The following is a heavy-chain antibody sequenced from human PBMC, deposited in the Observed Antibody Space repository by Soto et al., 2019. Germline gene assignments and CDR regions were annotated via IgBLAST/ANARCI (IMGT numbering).Heavy chain of an antibody. CDR2: ISYDGSNK. D-gene: IGHD6-6*01. J-gene: IGHJ4*02. CDR3: AKDPNSSSSFDY. Sequence: GGSLRLSCAASGFTFSSYGMHWVRQAPGKGLEWVAVISYDGSNKYYADSVKGRFTISRDNSKNTLYLQMNSLRAEDTAVYYCAKDPNSSSSFDYWGQGTLVTVSS. CDR1: GFTFSSYG. V-gene: IGHV3-30*18.